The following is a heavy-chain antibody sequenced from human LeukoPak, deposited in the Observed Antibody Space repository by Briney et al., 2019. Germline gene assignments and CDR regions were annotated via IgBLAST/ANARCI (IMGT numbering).Heavy chain of an antibody. CDR1: GGSIIGYY. Sequence: SETLSLTCTVSGGSIIGYYGSWIRQPPGMGLEWIGYIYYSGSTNYNPSLKSRVAISVDTSKNQFSLKLSSVTAADTAVYYCGSYSSSLEYFHHWGQGSLVTVSS. V-gene: IGHV4-59*01. CDR3: GSYSSSLEYFHH. CDR2: IYYSGST. D-gene: IGHD6-13*01. J-gene: IGHJ1*01.